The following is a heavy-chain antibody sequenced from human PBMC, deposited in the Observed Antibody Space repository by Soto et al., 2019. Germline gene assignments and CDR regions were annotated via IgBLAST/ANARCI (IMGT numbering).Heavy chain of an antibody. D-gene: IGHD2-15*01. CDR3: ARGDGSGGSCYGIDV. CDR1: GFAFSGHT. Sequence: GGSLRLSCAASGFAFSGHTMNWVRQAPGKGLEWVAYIGNTLDTIYYADSVKGRFIISRDDAMKSVFLHMSSLRDDDTAVYYCARGDGSGGSCYGIDVWGRGNTVTVS. V-gene: IGHV3-48*02. J-gene: IGHJ6*02. CDR2: IGNTLDTI.